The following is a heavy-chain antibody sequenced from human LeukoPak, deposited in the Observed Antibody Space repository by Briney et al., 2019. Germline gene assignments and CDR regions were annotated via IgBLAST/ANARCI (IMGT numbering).Heavy chain of an antibody. CDR1: GGTFSSYA. Sequence: SVKVSCKASGGTFSSYAISWVRQAPGQGLEWMGGIIPIYGAAKYAQKFQGRVTITVDESTSTAYMELSSLRSEDTAVYYCARGRALDCSSTSCYTWHYYYYGMDVWGQGTTVTVSS. CDR2: IIPIYGAA. J-gene: IGHJ6*02. D-gene: IGHD2-2*02. V-gene: IGHV1-69*01. CDR3: ARGRALDCSSTSCYTWHYYYYGMDV.